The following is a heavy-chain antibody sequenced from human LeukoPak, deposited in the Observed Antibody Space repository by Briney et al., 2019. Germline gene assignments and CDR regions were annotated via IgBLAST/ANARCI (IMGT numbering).Heavy chain of an antibody. Sequence: SQTLSLTCTVSGGSISSGSYYWSWIRQPAGKGLEWIGRIYTGGSTNYNPSLKSRVTISVDTSKNQFSLKLSSVTAADTAVYYCARRASGYSFFDYWGQGTLVTVSS. V-gene: IGHV4-61*02. CDR2: IYTGGST. D-gene: IGHD3-22*01. CDR1: GGSISSGSYY. CDR3: ARRASGYSFFDY. J-gene: IGHJ4*02.